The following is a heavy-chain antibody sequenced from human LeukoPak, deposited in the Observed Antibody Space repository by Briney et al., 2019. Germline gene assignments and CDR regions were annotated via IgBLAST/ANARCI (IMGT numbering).Heavy chain of an antibody. D-gene: IGHD3-10*01. CDR2: INHSGST. Sequence: SETLSLTCAVYGGSFSGYYWSWIRQPPGKGLEWIGEINHSGSTNYNPSLKSRVTISVDTSKNQFSLKLSSVTAADTAVYYCARGGPGGPGSYYNPRYYGMDVWGKGTTVTVSS. J-gene: IGHJ6*04. CDR1: GGSFSGYY. V-gene: IGHV4-34*01. CDR3: ARGGPGGPGSYYNPRYYGMDV.